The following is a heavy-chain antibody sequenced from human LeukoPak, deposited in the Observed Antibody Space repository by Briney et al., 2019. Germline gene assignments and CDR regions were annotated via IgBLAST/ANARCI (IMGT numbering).Heavy chain of an antibody. CDR1: GGSFSGYY. Sequence: PSETLSLTCAVYGGSFSGYYWSWIRQPPGKGLEWIGEINHSGSTNYNPSLKSRVTISVDTSKNQFSLKLSSVTAADTAVYYCARVSRDFWSGYWLNNWFDPWGQGTLVTVSS. V-gene: IGHV4-34*01. CDR2: INHSGST. J-gene: IGHJ5*02. CDR3: ARVSRDFWSGYWLNNWFDP. D-gene: IGHD3-3*01.